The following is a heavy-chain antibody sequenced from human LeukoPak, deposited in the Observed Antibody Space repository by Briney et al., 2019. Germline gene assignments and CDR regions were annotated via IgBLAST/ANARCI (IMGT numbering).Heavy chain of an antibody. Sequence: GGSLRLSCEASGFTFRSYGMSWVRQAPGKGLEWVSVISGSGRKTDYADSVKGRFTISRDNSKNTMYLLMNSLRVEDTAEYYCAKGRVVATITYDYWGQGTLVTVSS. CDR1: GFTFRSYG. CDR3: AKGRVVATITYDY. CDR2: ISGSGRKT. J-gene: IGHJ4*02. V-gene: IGHV3-23*01. D-gene: IGHD5-24*01.